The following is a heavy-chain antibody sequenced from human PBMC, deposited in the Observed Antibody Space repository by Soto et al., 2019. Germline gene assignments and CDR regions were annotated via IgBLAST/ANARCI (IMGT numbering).Heavy chain of an antibody. CDR2: IIPIFDIT. J-gene: IGHJ6*02. Sequence: GSSVKGSCKGSGGSFRSYSISWVRQDPGQGLEWMGGIIPIFDITNYAEKFQGRVTITADESTSTAYMELSSLGSDDTAVYYCARPDEGGYSSNHHYYYALDVWGQGTTVTVSS. D-gene: IGHD3-22*01. CDR1: GGSFRSYS. V-gene: IGHV1-69*13. CDR3: ARPDEGGYSSNHHYYYALDV.